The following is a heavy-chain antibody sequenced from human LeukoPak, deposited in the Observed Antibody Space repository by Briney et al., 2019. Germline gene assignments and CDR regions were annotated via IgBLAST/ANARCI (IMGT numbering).Heavy chain of an antibody. V-gene: IGHV3-30*04. D-gene: IGHD1-14*01. CDR1: GFSFNFYS. CDR2: ISYDGSNK. Sequence: GGSLRLSCIASGFSFNFYSFHWVRQAPGKGLEWVAVISYDGSNKYYADSVKGRFTISRDNSKNTLYLQMNSLRAEDTAVYYCARVDITGDYYGMDVWGQGTTVTVSS. CDR3: ARVDITGDYYGMDV. J-gene: IGHJ6*02.